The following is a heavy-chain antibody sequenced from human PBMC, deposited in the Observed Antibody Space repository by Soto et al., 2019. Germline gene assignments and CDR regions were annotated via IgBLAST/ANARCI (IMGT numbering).Heavy chain of an antibody. V-gene: IGHV3-48*03. CDR1: GFTFSNFE. CDR2: INTAGSTK. J-gene: IGHJ6*02. CDR3: ARAECSNPNCLTDCYSYGLDV. Sequence: VGSLRLSCAASGFTFSNFEMHWVRQAPGKGLEWVSYINTAGSTKYYAESVKGRFTISRDNARNSLFLQMNSLRAEDTAVYYCARAECSNPNCLTDCYSYGLDVCGQRTTVTVSS. D-gene: IGHD2-2*01.